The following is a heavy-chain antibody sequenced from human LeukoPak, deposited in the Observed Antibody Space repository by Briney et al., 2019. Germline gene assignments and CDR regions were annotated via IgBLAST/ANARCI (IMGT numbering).Heavy chain of an antibody. V-gene: IGHV4-34*01. J-gene: IGHJ6*02. Sequence: PSETLSLTCTVYGGSFSGYYWSWIRQPPGKGLEWIGEINHSGSTNYNPSLKSRVTISVDTSKNQFSLKLSSVTAADTAVYYCARVFSNYYGSRGGYYGMDVWGQGTTVTVSS. CDR2: INHSGST. CDR1: GGSFSGYY. D-gene: IGHD3-10*01. CDR3: ARVFSNYYGSRGGYYGMDV.